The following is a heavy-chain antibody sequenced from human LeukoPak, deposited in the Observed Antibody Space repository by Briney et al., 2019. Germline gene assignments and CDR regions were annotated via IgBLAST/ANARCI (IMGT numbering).Heavy chain of an antibody. V-gene: IGHV4-31*03. CDR1: GGSINSGGFY. CDR2: ISDNGNT. J-gene: IGHJ2*01. D-gene: IGHD3-10*01. CDR3: ARLGKMNLVRGVFWYFDL. Sequence: SETLSLTCTVSGGSINSGGFYWSWLRQLPGKGLEWIGYISDNGNTYYSPSLRSRLIVSSDISDDQFSLKLKSVTAADTAIYYCARLGKMNLVRGVFWYFDLWGRGTLVTVSS.